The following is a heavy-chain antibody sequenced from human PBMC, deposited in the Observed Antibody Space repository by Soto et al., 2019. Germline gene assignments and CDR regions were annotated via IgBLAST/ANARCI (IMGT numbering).Heavy chain of an antibody. CDR1: GGSISSGGYY. D-gene: IGHD2-21*02. CDR3: ARLPIVVVTGGDYFDY. V-gene: IGHV4-31*03. CDR2: IYYSGST. J-gene: IGHJ4*02. Sequence: QVQLQESGPGLVKPSQTLSLTCTVSGGSISSGGYYWSWIRQHPGKGLEWIGYIYYSGSTYYNPYLKSRVTISVDTSKNQFSMKLSSVTAADTAVYYCARLPIVVVTGGDYFDYWGQGTLVTVSS.